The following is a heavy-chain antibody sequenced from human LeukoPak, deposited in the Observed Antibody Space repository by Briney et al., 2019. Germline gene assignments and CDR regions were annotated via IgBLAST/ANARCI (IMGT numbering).Heavy chain of an antibody. CDR3: ARDGFHYDSSPNDY. CDR2: ITSTSTYM. J-gene: IGHJ4*02. V-gene: IGHV3-21*01. Sequence: VGSLRLSCAASGFTFNNFNMNWVRQAPGKGLDWVSSITSTSTYMYYADSVKGRFTISRDNVKNSLFLQMNSLRAEDTAVYYCARDGFHYDSSPNDYWGQGTLVTVSS. CDR1: GFTFNNFN. D-gene: IGHD3-22*01.